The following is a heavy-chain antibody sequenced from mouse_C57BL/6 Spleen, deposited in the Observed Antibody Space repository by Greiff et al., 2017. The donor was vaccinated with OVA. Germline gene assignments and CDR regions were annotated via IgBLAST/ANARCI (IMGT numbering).Heavy chain of an antibody. D-gene: IGHD2-2*01. V-gene: IGHV1-66*01. Sequence: QVQLKQSGPELVKPGASVKISCKASGYSFTSYYIHWVKQRPGQGLEWIGWIYPGSGNTKYNEKFKGKATLTADTSSSTAYMQLSSLTSEDSAVYYCARWLKVDAMDYWGQGTSVTVSS. CDR3: ARWLKVDAMDY. CDR2: IYPGSGNT. CDR1: GYSFTSYY. J-gene: IGHJ4*01.